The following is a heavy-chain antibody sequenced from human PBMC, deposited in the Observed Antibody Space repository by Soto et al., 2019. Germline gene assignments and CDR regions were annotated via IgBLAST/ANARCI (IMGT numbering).Heavy chain of an antibody. CDR3: ARDYGVGAKVGYYYGMDV. CDR1: GFTFSSYS. J-gene: IGHJ6*02. V-gene: IGHV3-21*01. CDR2: ISSSSSYI. Sequence: GSLILSCAASGFTFSSYSMNWVRQAPGKGLEWVSSISSSSSYIYYADSVKGRFTISRDNAKNSLYLQMNSLRAEDTAVYYCARDYGVGAKVGYYYGMDVWGQGTTVTVSS. D-gene: IGHD1-26*01.